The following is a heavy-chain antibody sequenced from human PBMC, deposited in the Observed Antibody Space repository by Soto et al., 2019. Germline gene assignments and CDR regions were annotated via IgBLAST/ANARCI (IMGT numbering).Heavy chain of an antibody. V-gene: IGHV1-8*01. D-gene: IGHD3-16*01. CDR1: GDSFTNND. J-gene: IGHJ5*02. Sequence: ASLKVSCKASGDSFTNNDVSGGRQATGQGLEGMGWMNPGSGDTGYAHRFQGRVTMTRDISIATAYMELSSLRSDDTAIYYCARMATFGSLNWFDPWGQGTLVTVSS. CDR2: MNPGSGDT. CDR3: ARMATFGSLNWFDP.